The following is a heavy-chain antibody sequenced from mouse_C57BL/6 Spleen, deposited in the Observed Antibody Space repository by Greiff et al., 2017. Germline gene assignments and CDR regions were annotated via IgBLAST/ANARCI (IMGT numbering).Heavy chain of an antibody. D-gene: IGHD1-1*01. Sequence: QVQLQQPGAELVMPGASVKLSCKASGYTFTSYWMHWVKQRPGQGLEWIGEIDPSDSYTNYNQKFKGKSTLTVDKSSSTAYMQLSSLTSEDSAVYYSARSDYYGTPFDYWGQGSTLTVAS. J-gene: IGHJ2*01. V-gene: IGHV1-69*01. CDR3: ARSDYYGTPFDY. CDR2: IDPSDSYT. CDR1: GYTFTSYW.